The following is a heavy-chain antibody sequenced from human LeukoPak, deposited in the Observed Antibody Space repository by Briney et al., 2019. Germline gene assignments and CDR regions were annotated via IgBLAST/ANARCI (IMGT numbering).Heavy chain of an antibody. D-gene: IGHD2/OR15-2a*01. CDR2: IKQDGSEK. J-gene: IGHJ4*02. Sequence: GGSLRLSCAASGFTFSTSWMSWVRQAPGIGLEWVANIKQDGSEKNCVDSVKGRFTISRDNAKNSLYLQMNSLRAEDTAVYYCANNRASLDYWGQGTLVTVSS. CDR1: GFTFSTSW. V-gene: IGHV3-7*02. CDR3: ANNRASLDY.